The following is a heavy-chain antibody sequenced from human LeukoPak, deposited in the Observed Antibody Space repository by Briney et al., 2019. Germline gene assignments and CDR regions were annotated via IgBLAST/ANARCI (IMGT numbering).Heavy chain of an antibody. Sequence: SETLSLTCTVSGYSISSGYYWGWIRQPPGKGLEWIGSIYHSGSTYYNPSLKSRVTISVDTSKNQFSLKLSSVTAADTAVYYWARATFGGVIVMDWGQGTLVTVSS. CDR2: IYHSGST. D-gene: IGHD3-16*02. V-gene: IGHV4-38-2*02. J-gene: IGHJ4*02. CDR3: ARATFGGVIVMD. CDR1: GYSISSGYY.